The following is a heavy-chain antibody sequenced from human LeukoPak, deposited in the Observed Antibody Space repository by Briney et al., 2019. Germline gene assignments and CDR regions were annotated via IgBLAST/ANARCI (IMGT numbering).Heavy chain of an antibody. CDR1: GGSISSSSYY. D-gene: IGHD3-3*02. J-gene: IGHJ6*03. V-gene: IGHV4-39*07. CDR3: ARTQFWSGRNNYYYMDV. CDR2: IYYSGST. Sequence: SETLSLTCTVSGGSISSSSYYWGWHRQPPGMGLEWLGSIYYSGSTYYNPSLKSRVTISVDTSKNQFSLKLSSVTAADTAVYYCARTQFWSGRNNYYYMDVWGKGTTVTVSS.